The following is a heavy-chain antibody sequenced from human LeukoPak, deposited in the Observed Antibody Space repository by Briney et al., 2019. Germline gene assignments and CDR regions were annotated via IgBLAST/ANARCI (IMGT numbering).Heavy chain of an antibody. V-gene: IGHV4-39*01. CDR1: RGSISSGDYY. D-gene: IGHD3-10*01. J-gene: IGHJ6*03. CDR3: ARHSSAVRGRYYMDV. CDR2: IHYSETA. Sequence: PSETLSLTCSVSRGSISSGDYYWGWIRQPPGRGLEWIASIHYSETAYYNPSLKSRVTISVDTSKNDFSLKLSSVTAADTAVYYCARHSSAVRGRYYMDVWGKGTTVTISS.